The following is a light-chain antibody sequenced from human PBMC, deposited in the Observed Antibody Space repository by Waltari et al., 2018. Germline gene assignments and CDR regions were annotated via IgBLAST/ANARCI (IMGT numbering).Light chain of an antibody. V-gene: IGLV2-14*01. CDR2: DFT. CDR3: ASYPSTSIHVL. CDR1: SSDVGGYNY. Sequence: QSALTQPASVSGSPVQSITISCTVTSSDVGGYNYASWYQQPPGKAPKILIFDFTQRPSGVSDRFSGSKSGNTASLTISGLQAEDEADYYCASYPSTSIHVLFGGGTKLTVL. J-gene: IGLJ2*01.